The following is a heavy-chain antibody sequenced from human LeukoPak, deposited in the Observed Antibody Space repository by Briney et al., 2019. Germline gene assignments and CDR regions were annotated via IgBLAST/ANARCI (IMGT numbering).Heavy chain of an antibody. CDR2: VSGSGDRM. CDR3: AKAAAAPGFDF. J-gene: IGHJ4*02. Sequence: GGSLRLSCAASGFTSSSYALSWVRQAPGKGLEWVATVSGSGDRMYHADSVKGRFTISRDNSKNTIYLQMNSLRAEDTALYYCAKAAAAPGFDFWGQGTLVTVSS. V-gene: IGHV3-23*01. D-gene: IGHD6-13*01. CDR1: GFTSSSYA.